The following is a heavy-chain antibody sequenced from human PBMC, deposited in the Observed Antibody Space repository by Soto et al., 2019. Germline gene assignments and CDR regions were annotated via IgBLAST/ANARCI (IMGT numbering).Heavy chain of an antibody. D-gene: IGHD3-3*01. CDR2: IYTSGST. J-gene: IGHJ5*02. CDR1: GGSISSYY. V-gene: IGHV4-4*07. CDR3: AREKGTYYDFWSGWAFDP. Sequence: QVQLQESGPGLVKPSETLSLTCTVSGGSISSYYWSWIRQPAGKGLEWIGRIYTSGSTNYNPSLKSRVTMAVDTSKNQFPLKLSSVTAADTAVYYCAREKGTYYDFWSGWAFDPWGQGTLVTVSS.